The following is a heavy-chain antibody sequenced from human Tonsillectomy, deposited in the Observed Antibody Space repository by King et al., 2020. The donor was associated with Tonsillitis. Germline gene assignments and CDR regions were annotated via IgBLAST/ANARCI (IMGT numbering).Heavy chain of an antibody. CDR2: ITGSGGST. Sequence: QLVQSGGGLVQPGGSLRLSCAASGFTFSIYAMSWVRQAPGKGLEWVSSITGSGGSTYYADSVQGRFTISRDNSKNTLYLQMNSLRAEDAAVYYCAKTMATAGYYYYGMDVWGQGTTVTVSS. J-gene: IGHJ6*02. D-gene: IGHD6-13*01. CDR1: GFTFSIYA. V-gene: IGHV3-23*04. CDR3: AKTMATAGYYYYGMDV.